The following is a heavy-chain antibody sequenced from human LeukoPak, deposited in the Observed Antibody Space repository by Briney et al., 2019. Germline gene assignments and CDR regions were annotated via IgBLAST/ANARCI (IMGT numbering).Heavy chain of an antibody. CDR3: ARGKVQYRYGSFDY. CDR2: ISDDGTKE. V-gene: IGHV3-30-3*01. CDR1: GFTFSSYA. J-gene: IGHJ4*02. D-gene: IGHD5-18*01. Sequence: PGKSLSLFHVASGFTFSSYAVHWVRQAPGKGLEWVAVISDDGTKEYYADSVKGRFTISRDNSRNTVYTSKSTLFLQMNSLRPEDTAVYYCARGKVQYRYGSFDYWAENPRDTVPS.